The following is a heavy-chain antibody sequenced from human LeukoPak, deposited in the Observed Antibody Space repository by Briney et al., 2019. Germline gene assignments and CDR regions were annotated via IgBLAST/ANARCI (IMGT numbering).Heavy chain of an antibody. D-gene: IGHD3-10*01. CDR2: IKKDGSEK. CDR1: GFTFSSYW. J-gene: IGHJ5*02. Sequence: GGSLRLSCAASGFTFSSYWMSWVRQAPGKGLEWVANIKKDGSEKYYVDSVKGRFTISRDNSKNTVYLEMNSLRREDTAVYYCARGGYYGSGNDFRFDPWGQGTLVTVSS. CDR3: ARGGYYGSGNDFRFDP. V-gene: IGHV3-7*03.